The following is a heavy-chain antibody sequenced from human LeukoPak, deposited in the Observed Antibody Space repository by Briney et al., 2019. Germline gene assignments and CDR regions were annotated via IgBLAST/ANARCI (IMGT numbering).Heavy chain of an antibody. CDR2: IKEDGSEK. CDR3: ARGDRRFEY. D-gene: IGHD2-21*01. V-gene: IGHV3-7*01. CDR1: GFAFSTYW. J-gene: IGHJ4*02. Sequence: GGSLRLHCAASGFAFSTYWMTWVRQAPGKGLEWVANIKEDGSEKYYVDSVKGRFTISRDNAKNSLYLQITSLRADETAVYYCARGDRRFEYWGQGTLVTVSS.